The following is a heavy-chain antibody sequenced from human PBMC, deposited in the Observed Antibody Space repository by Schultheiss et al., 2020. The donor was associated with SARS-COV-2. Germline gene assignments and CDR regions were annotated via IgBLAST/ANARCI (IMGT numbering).Heavy chain of an antibody. Sequence: SETLSLTCTVSGGSISSYYWSWIRQPPGKGLEWIGEINHSGSTNYNPSLKSRVTISVDTSKNQFSLKLSSVTAADTAVYYCAGDYYGSGSYYLDYWGQGTLVTVSS. CDR2: INHSGST. D-gene: IGHD3-10*01. CDR1: GGSISSYY. V-gene: IGHV4-34*01. J-gene: IGHJ4*02. CDR3: AGDYYGSGSYYLDY.